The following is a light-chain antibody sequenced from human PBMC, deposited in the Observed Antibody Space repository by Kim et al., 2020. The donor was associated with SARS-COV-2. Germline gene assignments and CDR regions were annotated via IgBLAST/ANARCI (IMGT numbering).Light chain of an antibody. CDR2: AAS. J-gene: IGKJ1*01. Sequence: DIQMTQSPSSLSASVGDRVTITCRASQSISSYLNWYRQKPGKAPKLLIYAASSLQSGVPSRFSGSGSGTDFTLTISSLQPEDFATYYCQQSYSTPRGTFGQGTKVDIK. CDR1: QSISSY. V-gene: IGKV1-39*01. CDR3: QQSYSTPRGT.